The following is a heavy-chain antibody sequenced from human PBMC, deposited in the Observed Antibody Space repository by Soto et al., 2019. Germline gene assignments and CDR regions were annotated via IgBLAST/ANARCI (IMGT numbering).Heavy chain of an antibody. CDR2: IYPGDSDT. CDR3: ARRGYSYGCSDYYYGMDG. V-gene: IGHV5-51*01. CDR1: GYSFTSYW. Sequence: GESLKISCKGSGYSFTSYWIGWVRQMPVKGLEWMGIIYPGDSDTRYSPSFQGQVTISADKSISTAYLQWSSLKASDTAMYYCARRGYSYGCSDYYYGMDGWGQGTTVTVSS. D-gene: IGHD5-18*01. J-gene: IGHJ6*02.